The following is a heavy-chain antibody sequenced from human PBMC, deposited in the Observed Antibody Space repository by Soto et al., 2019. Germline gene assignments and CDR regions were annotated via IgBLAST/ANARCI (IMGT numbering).Heavy chain of an antibody. V-gene: IGHV3-15*07. CDR1: GFTFSNAW. Sequence: EVQLVESGGGLVKPGGSLRLSCAASGFTFSNAWMNWFRQAPGKGLEWVGRIKSKTDGGTTDYAAPVKGRFTISRDDSKNTLYLQMNSLKTEDTAVYYCTPYGDYPGGYYGMDVWGQGTTVTVSS. D-gene: IGHD4-17*01. J-gene: IGHJ6*02. CDR3: TPYGDYPGGYYGMDV. CDR2: IKSKTDGGTT.